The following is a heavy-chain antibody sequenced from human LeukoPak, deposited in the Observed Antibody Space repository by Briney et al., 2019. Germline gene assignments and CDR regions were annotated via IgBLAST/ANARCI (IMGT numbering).Heavy chain of an antibody. CDR2: MYHSGTT. CDR3: ARLDNSAWDFGY. V-gene: IGHV4-38-2*01. J-gene: IGHJ4*02. D-gene: IGHD6-19*01. Sequence: PSQTLSLTRALSGYSTNRSTSWGWIGQTPGKGLEWIGSMYHSGTTFYNPSLKSRVTISIDTSKNHLSLRLGSVTAADTAVYYCARLDNSAWDFGYWGQGTLVTVSS. CDR1: GYSTNRSTS.